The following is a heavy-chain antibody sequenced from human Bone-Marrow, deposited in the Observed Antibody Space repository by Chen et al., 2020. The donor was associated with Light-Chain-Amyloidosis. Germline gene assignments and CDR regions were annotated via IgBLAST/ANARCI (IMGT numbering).Heavy chain of an antibody. CDR2: IYPDDADA. J-gene: IGHJ4*02. CDR1: GYTFPNYW. V-gene: IGHV5-51*01. Sequence: EVQLEQSGPEVKKPGESLKISCNGSGYTFPNYWIGWVRKMPGKGLEWMGVIYPDDADARYRPSFEGQVTISADKSITTAYLQWRSLKASDTAMYYCARRRDGYNFDYWGQGTLVTVSS. CDR3: ARRRDGYNFDY. D-gene: IGHD5-12*01.